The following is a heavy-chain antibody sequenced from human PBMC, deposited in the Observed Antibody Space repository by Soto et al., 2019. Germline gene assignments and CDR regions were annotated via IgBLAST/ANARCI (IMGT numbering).Heavy chain of an antibody. J-gene: IGHJ4*02. CDR3: ATVFEK. D-gene: IGHD2-8*01. V-gene: IGHV3-74*01. CDR1: GFVFRNYW. CDR2: IDSDGSGT. Sequence: EVQLVESGGGLVQPGGSLRLSCAASGFVFRNYWMHWVRQVPGKGLVWVSRIDSDGSGTSYADSVRGRFTISRDNAENTVHLQMNSLRAEDTAVYYCATVFEKWGQGALVTFPS.